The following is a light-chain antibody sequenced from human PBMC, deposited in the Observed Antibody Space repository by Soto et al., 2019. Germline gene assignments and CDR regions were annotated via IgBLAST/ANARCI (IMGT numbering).Light chain of an antibody. CDR3: QQYRSWPRT. J-gene: IGKJ1*01. V-gene: IGKV3-15*01. CDR1: QNVLSD. CDR2: GAT. Sequence: EILLTQSPATLSVSPGETATLSCRASQNVLSDLAWYQQKPGQAPRLLVYGATTRDTDAPAKFRGRGSGTEFSLTISSLQSEDSATYYCQQYRSWPRTFGQGSKVEI.